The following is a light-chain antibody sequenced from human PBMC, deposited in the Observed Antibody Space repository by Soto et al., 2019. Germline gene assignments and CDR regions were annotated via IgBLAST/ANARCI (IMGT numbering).Light chain of an antibody. V-gene: IGLV2-11*01. CDR3: CSYVGGYSYV. J-gene: IGLJ1*01. CDR1: SSNVGDYNS. CDR2: DVS. Sequence: QSVLTQPRSVSGSPGQSVTVSCIGTSSNVGDYNSVSWYQQHPGKAPKLMIYDVSKRPSGVPDRFSGSKSGNTASLTISGLQAEDEADYYCCSYVGGYSYVFGIGTKVTAL.